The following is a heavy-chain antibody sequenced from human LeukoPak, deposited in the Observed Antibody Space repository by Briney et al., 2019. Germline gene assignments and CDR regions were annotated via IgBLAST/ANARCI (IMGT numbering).Heavy chain of an antibody. V-gene: IGHV4-38-2*02. CDR2: IYHSGST. CDR3: ARGVGGPTKGGDFDY. J-gene: IGHJ4*02. Sequence: SETLSLTCTVSGYSISSGYYWGWIRQPPGKGLEWIGSIYHSGSTYYNPSLKSRVTISVDTSKNQFSLKLSSVTAADTAVYYCARGVGGPTKGGDFDYWGQGTLVTVSS. D-gene: IGHD2-15*01. CDR1: GYSISSGYY.